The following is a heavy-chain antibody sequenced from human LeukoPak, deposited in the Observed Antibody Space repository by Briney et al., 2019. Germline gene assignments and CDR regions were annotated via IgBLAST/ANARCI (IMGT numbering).Heavy chain of an antibody. CDR1: GFTVSSNY. Sequence: GGSLRLSCAASGFTVSSNYMNWVRQAPGKGLEWVSYISSSSSTIYYADSVKGRFTISRDNAKNSLYLQMNSLRDEDTAVYYCARALIGYDFWSGVDYWGQGTLVTVSS. J-gene: IGHJ4*02. CDR2: ISSSSSTI. CDR3: ARALIGYDFWSGVDY. D-gene: IGHD3-3*01. V-gene: IGHV3-48*02.